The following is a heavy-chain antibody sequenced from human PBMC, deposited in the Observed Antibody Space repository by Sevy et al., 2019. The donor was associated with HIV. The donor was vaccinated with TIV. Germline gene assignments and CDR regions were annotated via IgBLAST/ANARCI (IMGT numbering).Heavy chain of an antibody. CDR1: GFTVNSNY. V-gene: IGHV3-66*01. Sequence: GGSLRLSCAASGFTVNSNYMTWVRQAPGKGLEGVSVIHSDDTTYHADSVKDRFTISRDNFRNTLYLHMSSLRAEVTAVYYCAGGKSGYGYALNYWGQGTLVTVSS. CDR3: AGGKSGYGYALNY. J-gene: IGHJ4*02. D-gene: IGHD5-18*01. CDR2: IHSDDTT.